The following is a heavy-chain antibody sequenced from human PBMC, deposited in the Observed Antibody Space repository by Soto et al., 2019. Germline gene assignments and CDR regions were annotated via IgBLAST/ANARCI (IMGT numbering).Heavy chain of an antibody. V-gene: IGHV3-48*02. CDR2: ISSSGSTI. Sequence: WGSLTLSCAASGFTFSSYSMNWVCKAHGKGLEWVSYISSSGSTIYYADSVKGRFTISRDNAKNSLYLQMNSLRDEDTAVYYCARDLRMVYAIDFAYWGQGTLVTVSS. D-gene: IGHD2-8*01. CDR3: ARDLRMVYAIDFAY. J-gene: IGHJ4*02. CDR1: GFTFSSYS.